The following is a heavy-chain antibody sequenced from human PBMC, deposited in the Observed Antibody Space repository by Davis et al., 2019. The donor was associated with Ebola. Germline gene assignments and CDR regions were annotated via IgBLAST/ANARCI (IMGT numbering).Heavy chain of an antibody. V-gene: IGHV3-30-3*01. CDR2: ISYDGDNS. Sequence: GESLKISCAASGFTFSNAWMNWVRQVPGKGLEWVAVISYDGDNSYYADSVKGRFTISRENSKNTLYLQMNSLRTEDTAVYYCTRGSVRFLEWLSQNAFDIWGQGTMVTVSS. D-gene: IGHD3-3*01. CDR3: TRGSVRFLEWLSQNAFDI. CDR1: GFTFSNAW. J-gene: IGHJ3*02.